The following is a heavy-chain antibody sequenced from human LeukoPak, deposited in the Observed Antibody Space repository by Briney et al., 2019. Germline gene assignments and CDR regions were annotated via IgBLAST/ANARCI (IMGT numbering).Heavy chain of an antibody. CDR2: ISSSSSYI. J-gene: IGHJ4*02. CDR3: ARVMGIAAAGTTNDY. CDR1: GFTFSSYS. V-gene: IGHV3-21*01. D-gene: IGHD6-13*01. Sequence: GGSLRLSCAASGFTFSSYSMNWVGPAPAKGLEGVSSISSSSSYIYYADSVKGRFTISRDNAKNSLYLQMNSLRAEDTAVYYCARVMGIAAAGTTNDYWGQGTLVTVSS.